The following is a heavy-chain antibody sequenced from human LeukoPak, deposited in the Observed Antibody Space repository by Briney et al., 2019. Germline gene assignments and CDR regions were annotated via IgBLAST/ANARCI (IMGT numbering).Heavy chain of an antibody. J-gene: IGHJ4*02. CDR1: GFNFSNAW. CDR3: TTGHLEDYFEF. V-gene: IGHV3-15*01. CDR2: VKSTADGVTT. D-gene: IGHD5-24*01. Sequence: GGSLRLSCAVSGFNFSNAWLSWVRHSSAKGLDWVGHVKSTADGVTTDYAAIVNDRITISTDDSKNTLYLQMDRLHTGDTGVYFCTTGHLEDYFEFWGQGILVTVAS.